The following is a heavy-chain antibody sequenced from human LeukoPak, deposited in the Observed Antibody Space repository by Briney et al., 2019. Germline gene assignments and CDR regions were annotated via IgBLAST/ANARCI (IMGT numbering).Heavy chain of an antibody. D-gene: IGHD6-19*01. CDR2: INPNTGNP. Sequence: ASVKVSCKASGYTFTRYAMNWLRQAPGQGLEWMGWINPNTGNPTYAQAFAGRFVFSLDTSVSTAYLQISSLNTEDTAVYYCAIDQPVAGVSNFDSWGQGTLVTVSS. CDR1: GYTFTRYA. J-gene: IGHJ4*02. CDR3: AIDQPVAGVSNFDS. V-gene: IGHV7-4-1*02.